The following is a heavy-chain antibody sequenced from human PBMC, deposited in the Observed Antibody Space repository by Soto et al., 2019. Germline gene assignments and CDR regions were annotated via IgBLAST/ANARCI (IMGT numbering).Heavy chain of an antibody. CDR2: IMGNGDEN. Sequence: EVQLVESGGGLVQPGGSLRLSCAASGFTFNFYGMTWVRQAPGKGLEWVASIMGNGDENFYVDSVKGRFTISRDNAKNSLYLQMNDLRAADTAIYFCSRDHYGSGAIWGQGTLVSVSS. CDR1: GFTFNFYG. V-gene: IGHV3-7*05. J-gene: IGHJ4*02. D-gene: IGHD3-10*01. CDR3: SRDHYGSGAI.